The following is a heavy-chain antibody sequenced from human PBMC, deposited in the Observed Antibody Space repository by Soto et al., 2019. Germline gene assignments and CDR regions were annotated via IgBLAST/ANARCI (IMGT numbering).Heavy chain of an antibody. Sequence: ASVEVSCKASGGTFSSYAISWVRQAPGQGLEWMGGIIPIFGTANYAQKFQGRVTITADESTSTAYMELSSLRSEDTAVYYCARDRLGYSGYDYMSRRNTYYYYYGMDVWAQATTVTVSS. CDR2: IIPIFGTA. CDR3: ARDRLGYSGYDYMSRRNTYYYYYGMDV. D-gene: IGHD5-12*01. CDR1: GGTFSSYA. J-gene: IGHJ6*02. V-gene: IGHV1-69*13.